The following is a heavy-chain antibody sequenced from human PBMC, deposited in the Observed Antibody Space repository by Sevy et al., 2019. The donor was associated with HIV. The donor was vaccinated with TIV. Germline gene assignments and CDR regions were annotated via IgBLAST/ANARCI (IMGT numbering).Heavy chain of an antibody. CDR1: GFTFSDYY. J-gene: IGHJ6*02. CDR3: ARDHVKDGDLGDYYYFAMDV. CDR2: ISGSDDTI. V-gene: IGHV3-11*01. Sequence: GGSLRLSCEASGFTFSDYYMSWIRQAPGKGLEWLSYISGSDDTIYYADSVKGRFTISRDNAKNSLYLQMNRLRAEDTDVYYCARDHVKDGDLGDYYYFAMDVWGPGTTVTVSS. D-gene: IGHD4-17*01.